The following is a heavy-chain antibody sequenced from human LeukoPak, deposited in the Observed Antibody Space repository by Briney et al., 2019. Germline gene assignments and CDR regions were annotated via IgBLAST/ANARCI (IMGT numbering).Heavy chain of an antibody. CDR2: INHSGST. D-gene: IGHD6-19*01. CDR1: GGSVSGYY. J-gene: IGHJ4*02. V-gene: IGHV4-34*01. CDR3: ARGPLAVAGTSPLDY. Sequence: RPSETLSLTCSVSGGSVSGYYWSWIRQPPGKGLEWIGEINHSGSTNYNPSLKSRVTISVDTSKNQFSLKLSSVTAADTAVYYCARGPLAVAGTSPLDYWGQGTLVTVSS.